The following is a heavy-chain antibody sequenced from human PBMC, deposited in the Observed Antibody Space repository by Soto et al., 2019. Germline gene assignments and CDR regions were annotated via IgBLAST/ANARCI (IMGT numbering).Heavy chain of an antibody. V-gene: IGHV4-39*01. D-gene: IGHD3-10*01. CDR1: GGSISSSSHY. CDR3: ARHPSGLKDGMDV. Sequence: SETLSLTCTVSGGSISSSSHYWGWIRQPPGKGLEWIGSIYYSGSTYYNPSLKSRVTISVDTSKNQFSLKLSSVTAADTAVYYCARHPSGLKDGMDVWGQGTTVTVSS. CDR2: IYYSGST. J-gene: IGHJ6*02.